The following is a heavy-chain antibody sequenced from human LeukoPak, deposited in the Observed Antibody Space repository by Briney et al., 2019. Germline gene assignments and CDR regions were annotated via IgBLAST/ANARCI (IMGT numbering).Heavy chain of an antibody. CDR3: AKGNSGSYSLDWFDP. CDR1: GFTFDDYA. D-gene: IGHD6-13*01. Sequence: GRSLRLSCAASGFTFDDYAMHWVRQPPGKGREWVSGISWNSGNIGYADSVKGRLTISRDHDKNSLYLQMNSLRAEDMAFYYCAKGNSGSYSLDWFDPWGQGTLVTVSS. J-gene: IGHJ5*02. V-gene: IGHV3-9*03. CDR2: ISWNSGNI.